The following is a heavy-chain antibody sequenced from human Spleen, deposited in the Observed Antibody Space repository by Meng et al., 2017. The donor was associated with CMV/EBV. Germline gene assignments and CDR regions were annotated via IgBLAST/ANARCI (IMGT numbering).Heavy chain of an antibody. J-gene: IGHJ6*02. CDR3: ARGRVIPAAYYYYYYYGMDV. CDR1: GFTFSSYS. CDR2: INHSGST. D-gene: IGHD2-2*01. Sequence: ESLKISCAASGFTFSSYSMNWIRQPPGKGLEWIGEINHSGSTNYNPSLKSRVTISVDTSKNQFSLKLSSVTAADTAVYYCARGRVIPAAYYYYYYYGMDVWGQGTTVTVSS. V-gene: IGHV4-34*01.